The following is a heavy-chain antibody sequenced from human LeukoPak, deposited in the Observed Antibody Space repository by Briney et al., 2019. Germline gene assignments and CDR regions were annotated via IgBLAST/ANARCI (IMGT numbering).Heavy chain of an antibody. CDR3: ARHIGLVAPDGFDI. D-gene: IGHD2-8*02. CDR1: GYDFTNYW. CDR2: IYPGDSET. J-gene: IGHJ3*02. V-gene: IGHV5-51*01. Sequence: GESLKISCKGSGYDFTNYWIGWVRQMPGKGLEWMGIIYPGDSETRYSPSFRGQVTISVDKSISTAYLQWSSLKASDTAMYYCARHIGLVAPDGFDIWGQGTMVTVSS.